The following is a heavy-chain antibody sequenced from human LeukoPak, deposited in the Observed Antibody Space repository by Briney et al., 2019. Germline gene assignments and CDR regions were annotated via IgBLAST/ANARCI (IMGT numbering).Heavy chain of an antibody. D-gene: IGHD2-15*01. V-gene: IGHV4-61*05. CDR2: IYYSGST. CDR1: GGSISSSSYY. Sequence: SETLSLTCTVSGGSISSSSYYWGWIRQPPGKGLEWIGYIYYSGSTNYNPSLKSRVTISVDTSKNQFSLKLSSVTAADTAVYYCARVRGGRYCSGGSCYPCYFDYWGQGTLVTVSS. CDR3: ARVRGGRYCSGGSCYPCYFDY. J-gene: IGHJ4*02.